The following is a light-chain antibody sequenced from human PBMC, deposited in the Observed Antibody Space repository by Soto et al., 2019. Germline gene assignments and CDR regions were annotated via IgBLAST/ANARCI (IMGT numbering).Light chain of an antibody. CDR3: QQSYSTPPT. CDR1: QSISSY. Sequence: DIQMTQSPSSLSASVGDRVTITCRASQSISSYLNWYQQKPGKAPKLLIYAASILQSGVPSRFSGSGSVTAFTLTISSLQPEDFATYYCQQSYSTPPTFGQGTKVEIK. V-gene: IGKV1-39*01. CDR2: AAS. J-gene: IGKJ1*01.